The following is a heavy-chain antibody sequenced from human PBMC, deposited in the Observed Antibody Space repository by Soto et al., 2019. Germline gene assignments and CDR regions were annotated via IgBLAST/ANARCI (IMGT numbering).Heavy chain of an antibody. CDR2: IKTTIEGGTT. Sequence: EVQLVQPGGGLVNPGGSLRLSCAASGFPFNNAWMSWVRQPPGKGLEWVGHIKTTIEGGTTDYAAPAKGRFTISRDDSKASLFLQRNSLQSEDTAVYYCTTAPDIVVVPGTEGMRLDTSDLEVWGKGTTVTVSS. CDR3: TTAPDIVVVPGTEGMRLDTSDLEV. J-gene: IGHJ6*04. D-gene: IGHD2-2*01. CDR1: GFPFNNAW. V-gene: IGHV3-15*01.